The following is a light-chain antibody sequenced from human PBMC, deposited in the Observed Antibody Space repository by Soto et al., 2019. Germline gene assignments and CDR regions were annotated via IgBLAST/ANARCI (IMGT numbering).Light chain of an antibody. Sequence: QSVLTQPPSVSGAPGQRVTISCTGSSSNIGAGYDVHWYQQLPGTAPKLLIYGNTNRPSGVPDRFSGSKSGTSASLAITGLQEEDEAADYCQSYDSSLSGAVFGGGTQLTVL. CDR3: QSYDSSLSGAV. CDR2: GNT. V-gene: IGLV1-40*01. J-gene: IGLJ7*01. CDR1: SSNIGAGYD.